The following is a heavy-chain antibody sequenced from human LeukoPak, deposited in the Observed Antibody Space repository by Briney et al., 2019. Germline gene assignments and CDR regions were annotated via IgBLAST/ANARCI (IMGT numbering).Heavy chain of an antibody. CDR3: ARGSTLRPNNWFDP. J-gene: IGHJ5*02. CDR1: GGSINSYY. V-gene: IGHV4-59*01. Sequence: SETLSLTCTVSGGSINSYYWSWIRQPPGKELECIGYIYYSGSTNYNPSLKSRVTISVDTSKNQFSLKLSSVTAADTAVYYCARGSTLRPNNWFDPWGQGTLVTVSS. D-gene: IGHD4-17*01. CDR2: IYYSGST.